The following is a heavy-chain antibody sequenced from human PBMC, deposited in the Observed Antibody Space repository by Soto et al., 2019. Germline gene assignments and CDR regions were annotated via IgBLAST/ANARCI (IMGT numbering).Heavy chain of an antibody. D-gene: IGHD2-2*01. CDR1: GGTFSRYS. Sequence: QVQLVQSGAEVKKPVSSVKVSCKASGGTFSRYSITWVRQAPGHGLEWIGRIIPIFGIASYAQKFQGRVTITADESTSXAXMXXSSLRSDDTAVYYCAREDRDRETGLVPAAIDGMDVWGQGTTVTVSS. J-gene: IGHJ6*02. V-gene: IGHV1-69*08. CDR2: IIPIFGIA. CDR3: AREDRDRETGLVPAAIDGMDV.